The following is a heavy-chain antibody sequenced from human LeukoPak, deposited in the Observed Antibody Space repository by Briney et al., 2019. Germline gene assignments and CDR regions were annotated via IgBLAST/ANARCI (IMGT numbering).Heavy chain of an antibody. Sequence: GASVKVSCKASGGTFNHFGINWVRQAPGQGLEWMGRIIPILDLTKYAPKIQDRVTITADKSTSTAYMEPNSLRSEDTAVYFCARDSGRPPTSFDYWGQGTLVTVSS. D-gene: IGHD1-1*01. V-gene: IGHV1-69*04. CDR3: ARDSGRPPTSFDY. J-gene: IGHJ4*02. CDR2: IIPILDLT. CDR1: GGTFNHFG.